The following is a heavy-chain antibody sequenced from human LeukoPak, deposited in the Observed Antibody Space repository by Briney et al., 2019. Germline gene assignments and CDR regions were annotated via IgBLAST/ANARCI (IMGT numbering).Heavy chain of an antibody. CDR1: GGSISSSSYH. CDR2: IYYSGNT. D-gene: IGHD1-14*01. Sequence: PSETPSPACTASGGSISSSSYHWGWVRQPPGKGLEWIALIYYSGNTYYNPSLKSRVTISVDTSRNQFSLRLSSVTAADAAVYYSARRRFITGLYYYYYMDVWGEGTTPSVSS. V-gene: IGHV4-39*01. CDR3: ARRRFITGLYYYYYMDV. J-gene: IGHJ6*03.